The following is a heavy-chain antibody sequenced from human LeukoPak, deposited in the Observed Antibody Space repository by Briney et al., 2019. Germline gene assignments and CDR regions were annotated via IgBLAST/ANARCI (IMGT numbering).Heavy chain of an antibody. V-gene: IGHV1-69*06. D-gene: IGHD6-13*01. Sequence: SVKVSCKASGGTFSSYAISWVRQAPGQGLEWMGGIIPIFGTANYAQKFQGRVTITADKSTSTAYMELSSLRSEDTAVYYCAVGRGAAAGTGSYAFDIWGQGTLVTVSS. CDR2: IIPIFGTA. CDR1: GGTFSSYA. J-gene: IGHJ3*02. CDR3: AVGRGAAAGTGSYAFDI.